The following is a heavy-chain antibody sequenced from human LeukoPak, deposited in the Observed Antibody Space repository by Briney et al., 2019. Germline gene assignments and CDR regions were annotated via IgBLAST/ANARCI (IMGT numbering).Heavy chain of an antibody. CDR1: GFTFSDSA. D-gene: IGHD1-14*01. V-gene: IGHV3-73*01. CDR3: AKRFNSVRRRDVLDYFDY. J-gene: IGHJ4*02. Sequence: GGSLRLSCAASGFTFSDSAMHWVRQASGKGLEWVGRIRSKANSDATAYAASVKGRFSISRDDSKNTLYLQMNSLRAEDTAVYYCAKRFNSVRRRDVLDYFDYWGQGTLVTVSS. CDR2: IRSKANSDAT.